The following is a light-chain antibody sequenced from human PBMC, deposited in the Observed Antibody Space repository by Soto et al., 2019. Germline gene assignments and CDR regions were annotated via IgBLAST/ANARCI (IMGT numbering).Light chain of an antibody. V-gene: IGKV3-20*01. CDR1: QSVSSSY. CDR2: GAS. CDR3: QQYGSLPQS. Sequence: EIVLTQSPGTLSLSPGERATLSCRASQSVSSSYLAWYQQKPGQAPRLLIYGASSRATDIPDRFSGNGSGTDFTLTISRLEPEDFAVYYCQQYGSLPQSFGQGTKLEIK. J-gene: IGKJ2*03.